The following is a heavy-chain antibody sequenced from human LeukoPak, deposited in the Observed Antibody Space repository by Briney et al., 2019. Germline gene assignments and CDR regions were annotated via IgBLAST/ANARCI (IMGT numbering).Heavy chain of an antibody. V-gene: IGHV3-74*01. CDR3: ARAPSEIGGYYPEYFRH. J-gene: IGHJ1*01. Sequence: PGGSLRLSCAASGFTFSDYAMSWVRQAPGKGLVWVSRIKSDGSTNYADSVKGRFTISRDNAKNTVSLQMNSLRPEDTGVYYCARAPSEIGGYYPEYFRHWGQGTLVTVSS. CDR1: GFTFSDYA. D-gene: IGHD3-22*01. CDR2: IKSDGST.